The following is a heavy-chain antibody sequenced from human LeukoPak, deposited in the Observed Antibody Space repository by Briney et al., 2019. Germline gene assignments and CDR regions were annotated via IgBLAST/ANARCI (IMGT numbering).Heavy chain of an antibody. Sequence: GASVKVSCKASGYTFTSYGISWVRQAPGQGLEWMGWISAYNGNTNYAQKLQGRVTMTTDTSTSTAYMELRSLRSDDTAVYYCARDGSYYDSSGYYWAYYFDYWGQGTMVTVSS. CDR2: ISAYNGNT. J-gene: IGHJ4*02. CDR3: ARDGSYYDSSGYYWAYYFDY. D-gene: IGHD3-22*01. V-gene: IGHV1-18*01. CDR1: GYTFTSYG.